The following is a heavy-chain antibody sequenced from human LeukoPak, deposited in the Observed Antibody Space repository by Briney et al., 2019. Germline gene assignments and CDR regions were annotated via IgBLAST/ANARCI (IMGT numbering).Heavy chain of an antibody. CDR3: ARDLGFWSGYYSDY. J-gene: IGHJ4*02. CDR1: GYTFTGYY. D-gene: IGHD3-3*01. Sequence: GASVKVSCKASGYTFTGYYMHWVRQAPGQGLEWMGWINPNSGGTNCAQKFQGRVTMTRDTSISTAYMELSRLRSDDTAVYYCARDLGFWSGYYSDYWGQGTLVTVSS. CDR2: INPNSGGT. V-gene: IGHV1-2*02.